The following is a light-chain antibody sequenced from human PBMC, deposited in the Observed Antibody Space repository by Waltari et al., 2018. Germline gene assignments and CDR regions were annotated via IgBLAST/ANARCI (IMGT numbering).Light chain of an antibody. V-gene: IGKV1-5*03. CDR1: ETVLTW. CDR2: KAS. J-gene: IGKJ2*01. Sequence: DIQMTQSPSTLSASVGDSLTTTCRASETVLTWLAWYQQKPGKAPKLLIYKASSLESGVPSRFSGSASGTEFTLTISSLQPDDSATYYCLQYHSYSKFGQGTKLEIK. CDR3: LQYHSYSK.